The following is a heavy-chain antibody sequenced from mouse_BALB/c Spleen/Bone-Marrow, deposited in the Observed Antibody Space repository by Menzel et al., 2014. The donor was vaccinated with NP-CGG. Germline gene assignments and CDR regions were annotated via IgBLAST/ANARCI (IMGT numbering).Heavy chain of an antibody. J-gene: IGHJ4*01. CDR3: ARYGIYDAMDY. CDR2: INPSNGRT. CDR1: GYTFTSYW. V-gene: IGHV1S81*02. D-gene: IGHD2-1*01. Sequence: LQESGAELVKPGASEKLPCKASGYTFTSYWMHWVKQRPGQGLEWIGEINPSNGRTNYNETFKSKATLTVDKSSTTAYMQLSSLTSDVSAVYYCARYGIYDAMDYWGQGTSVTVSS.